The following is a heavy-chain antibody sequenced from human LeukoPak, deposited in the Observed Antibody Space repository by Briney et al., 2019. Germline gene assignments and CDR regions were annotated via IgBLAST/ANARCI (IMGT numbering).Heavy chain of an antibody. CDR2: ISTAGDT. V-gene: IGHV3-13*04. Sequence: GGSLRLSCAASGFTFSSYEMHWVRQATGKGLEWVSTISTAGDTYYPDYVKGRFTISRENGKNSLYLQMNSLRAEDTAVYYCAKVGYGGLYDYVWGSNDYWGQGTLVTVSS. D-gene: IGHD3-16*01. CDR3: AKVGYGGLYDYVWGSNDY. CDR1: GFTFSSYE. J-gene: IGHJ4*02.